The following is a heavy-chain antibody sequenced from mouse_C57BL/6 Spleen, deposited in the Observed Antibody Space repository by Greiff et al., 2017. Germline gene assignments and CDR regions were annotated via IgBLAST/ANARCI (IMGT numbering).Heavy chain of an antibody. CDR3: ARRGSDCAVDY. CDR1: GYTFTSYW. Sequence: QVQLQQSGAELAKPGASVKLSCKASGYTFTSYWMHWVKQRPGQGLEWIGYINPSSGYTKYTQKFKDKATFTADKSSSTAYMQLSSLTYEDAAVYYCARRGSDCAVDYWGQGTSVTVSS. D-gene: IGHD3-1*01. J-gene: IGHJ4*01. V-gene: IGHV1-7*01. CDR2: INPSSGYT.